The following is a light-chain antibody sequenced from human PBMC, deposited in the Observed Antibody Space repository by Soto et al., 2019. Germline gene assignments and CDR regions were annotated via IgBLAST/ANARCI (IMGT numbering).Light chain of an antibody. CDR1: QNIGRF. CDR3: QKSFTTPLN. Sequence: DIQMTPSPSSLSASVVYIFTITCRASQNIGRFLNWHQQKPGKAPNVLINVASTLRSGVPSRFSGSGSGTDFNLTINSLQPEDFATYFCQKSFTTPLNCGGGTKGAIK. V-gene: IGKV1-39*01. CDR2: VAS. J-gene: IGKJ4*01.